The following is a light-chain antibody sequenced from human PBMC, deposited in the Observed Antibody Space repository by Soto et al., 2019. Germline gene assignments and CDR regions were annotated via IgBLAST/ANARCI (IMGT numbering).Light chain of an antibody. Sequence: QAEVTQPPSVSGAPGQRVTISCTGSSSNIGAGYDVHWYQRLPGTAPKVLIYNNNNRPSGVPDRFSGSKSGTSASLAITGLQAEDEADYYCQSYDSSLSGSYVFGTGTKVTVL. CDR1: SSNIGAGYD. J-gene: IGLJ1*01. CDR2: NNN. CDR3: QSYDSSLSGSYV. V-gene: IGLV1-40*01.